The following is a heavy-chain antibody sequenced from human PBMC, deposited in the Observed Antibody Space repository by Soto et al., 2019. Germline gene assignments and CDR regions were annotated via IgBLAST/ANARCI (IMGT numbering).Heavy chain of an antibody. V-gene: IGHV1-69*01. D-gene: IGHD1-1*01. J-gene: IGHJ6*01. CDR3: ASRGRTTRTQHYYYYGMDV. CDR1: GGTFSSYA. Sequence: QVQLVQSGAEVKKPGSSVKVSCKASGGTFSSYAISWVRQAPGQGLEWMGGIIPIFGTANYAQKLQGRVTITAAETTGTAYMQLSSLRSEDTAVYYCASRGRTTRTQHYYYYGMDVWGQGTTVTVSS. CDR2: IIPIFGTA.